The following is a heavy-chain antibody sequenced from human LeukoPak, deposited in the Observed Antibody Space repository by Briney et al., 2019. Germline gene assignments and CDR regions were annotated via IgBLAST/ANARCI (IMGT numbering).Heavy chain of an antibody. CDR3: ARGLDYGDFDAFDI. CDR2: INPNSGDT. Sequence: GASVKVSCKASGYSLTGYYMHWVRQAPGQGLEWMGWINPNSGDTNYAQKFQGRVTMTRDTSISTAYMELSRLRSDGTALYYCARGLDYGDFDAFDIWGQGTMVTVSS. V-gene: IGHV1-2*02. J-gene: IGHJ3*02. D-gene: IGHD4-17*01. CDR1: GYSLTGYY.